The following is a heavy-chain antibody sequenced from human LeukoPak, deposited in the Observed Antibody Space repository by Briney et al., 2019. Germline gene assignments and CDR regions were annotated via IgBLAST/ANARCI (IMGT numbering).Heavy chain of an antibody. Sequence: GESLKISCQGSGYSFTNYWIGWVRQMPGEGLECMGIIYPGDSDTRYSPSFQGQVTISADKPISTAYLQWSSLKASDTAMYYCARLSNHYYGSGSYFPGYFDYWGQGTLVTVSS. CDR3: ARLSNHYYGSGSYFPGYFDY. D-gene: IGHD3-10*01. CDR2: IYPGDSDT. V-gene: IGHV5-51*01. CDR1: GYSFTNYW. J-gene: IGHJ4*02.